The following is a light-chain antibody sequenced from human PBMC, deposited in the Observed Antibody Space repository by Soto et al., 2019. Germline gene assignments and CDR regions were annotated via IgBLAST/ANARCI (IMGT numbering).Light chain of an antibody. V-gene: IGKV3-15*01. Sequence: EIVMTQSPATLSVSPGERATLSCRASQSVSSNLAWYQQKPGQAPRLLIYGASTRATGIPARFIGSGSGTEFTLTISSLQSEDFAVYYCQHYNNWPPWTLGQGTKVEIK. CDR3: QHYNNWPPWT. CDR1: QSVSSN. J-gene: IGKJ1*01. CDR2: GAS.